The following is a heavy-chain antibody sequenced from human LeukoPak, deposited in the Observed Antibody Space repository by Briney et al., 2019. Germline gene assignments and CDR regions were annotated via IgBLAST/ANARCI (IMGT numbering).Heavy chain of an antibody. V-gene: IGHV1-2*02. D-gene: IGHD1/OR15-1a*01. CDR3: ARANKGFAYFAY. CDR2: INPGTGDT. Sequence: ASVKVSCKASGCTFGDYFIHWIRQAPGQGLQWLGWINPGTGDTNYGHDRVTMTTDTSISTVYMELGSLTSGDTAAYFCARANKGFAYFAYWGQGTLVTVS. CDR1: GCTFGDYF. J-gene: IGHJ1*01.